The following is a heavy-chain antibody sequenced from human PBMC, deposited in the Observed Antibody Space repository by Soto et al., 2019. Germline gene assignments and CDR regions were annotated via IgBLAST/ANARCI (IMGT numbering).Heavy chain of an antibody. J-gene: IGHJ5*01. CDR3: ARLIGNSWLDS. D-gene: IGHD2-8*01. Sequence: SQTLSLTCAISGDSVSTNSATWHWIRQSPSRGLEWLGRTYYRSKWYNDYAVSVKGRITINPDTSNNQLSLQLNSVTPDDTAVYYCARLIGNSWLDSWGQGTLVTV. CDR2: TYYRSKWYN. CDR1: GDSVSTNSAT. V-gene: IGHV6-1*01.